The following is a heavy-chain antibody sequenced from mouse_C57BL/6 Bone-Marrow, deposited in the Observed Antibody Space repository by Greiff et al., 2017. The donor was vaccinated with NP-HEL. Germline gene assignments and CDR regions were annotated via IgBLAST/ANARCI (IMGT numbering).Heavy chain of an antibody. V-gene: IGHV1-4*01. J-gene: IGHJ3*01. D-gene: IGHD1-1*01. CDR3: ARSPYGRSLAWFAY. Sequence: QVQLQQSGAELARPGASVKMSCKASGYTFTSYTMHWVKQRPGQGLEWIGYINPSSGYTKYNQKFKDKATLTVDKSSSTAYMQLSSLTSEDSAVYYCARSPYGRSLAWFAYWGQGTLVTVSA. CDR2: INPSSGYT. CDR1: GYTFTSYT.